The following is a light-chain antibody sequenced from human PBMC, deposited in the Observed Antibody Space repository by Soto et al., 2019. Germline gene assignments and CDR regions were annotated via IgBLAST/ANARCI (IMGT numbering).Light chain of an antibody. CDR1: QSVSSNS. CDR2: GAS. CDR3: QQYGSSVVT. J-gene: IGKJ4*01. V-gene: IGKV3-20*01. Sequence: EIALTQSPGTLSLSPGERATLSCRASQSVSSNSLAWYQQKPGQAPRLVIYGASSRASGIPDRFSGSGSGTDFPLTINRLQPEDFAVYYCQQYGSSVVTFGGGSKVEIK.